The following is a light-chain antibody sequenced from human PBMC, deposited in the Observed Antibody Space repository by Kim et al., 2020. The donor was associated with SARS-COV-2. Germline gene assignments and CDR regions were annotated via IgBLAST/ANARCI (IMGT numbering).Light chain of an antibody. CDR1: SSNIVSNT. J-gene: IGLJ3*02. CDR3: AAWDDSLNGPV. Sequence: SELTQPPSASGTPGQRVTISCSGSSSNIVSNTVNWYQQLPGTAPKLLIYSNNQRPSGVPDRFSGSKSGTSASLAISGLQSEDEADYYCAAWDDSLNGPVFGGGTQLTVL. V-gene: IGLV1-44*01. CDR2: SNN.